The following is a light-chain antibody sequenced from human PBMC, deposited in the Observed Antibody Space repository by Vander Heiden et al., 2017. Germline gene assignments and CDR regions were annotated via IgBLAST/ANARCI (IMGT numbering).Light chain of an antibody. CDR1: QYVSSTY. J-gene: IGKJ2*01. Sequence: VVLPQSPGTLSLSPGERATLFCRASQYVSSTYVAGYQQAPGQAPRLLIYAASTRATGIPDRFSGSGSGTDFTLTIGRLEHEDFAVYFCQQYGTSPYTFGQGTKLEIK. CDR3: QQYGTSPYT. V-gene: IGKV3-20*01. CDR2: AAS.